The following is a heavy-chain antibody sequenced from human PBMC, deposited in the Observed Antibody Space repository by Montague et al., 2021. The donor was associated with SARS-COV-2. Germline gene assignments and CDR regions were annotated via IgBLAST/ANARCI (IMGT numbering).Heavy chain of an antibody. J-gene: IGHJ4*02. CDR3: AHLSRYSDIFNGNPIDD. Sequence: PALVKPTQTLTLTCTFSGFSLSTPNVGVAWIRQPPGKALEWLAVIYSNGDKRYSPSLQRRLTITKDTSRNQVVLSLTNVDPFDTATYYCAHLSRYSDIFNGNPIDDWGQGAQVTVSS. D-gene: IGHD3-9*01. CDR1: GFSLSTPNVG. V-gene: IGHV2-5*01. CDR2: IYSNGDK.